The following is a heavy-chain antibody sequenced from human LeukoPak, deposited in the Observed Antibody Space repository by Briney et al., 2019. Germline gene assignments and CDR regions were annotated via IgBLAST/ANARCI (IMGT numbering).Heavy chain of an antibody. D-gene: IGHD3-10*01. Sequence: ASVKVSCKTSGYTFTNYDMHWVRQAPRQSPEWMGWINTGNGNTKSSQKFQDRVTLTRDTSASTAYMELNSLSSEDTAVYYCARVPLDDASRHYYPHWGQGTLVTVSS. V-gene: IGHV1-3*04. CDR2: INTGNGNT. J-gene: IGHJ1*01. CDR3: ARVPLDDASRHYYPH. CDR1: GYTFTNYD.